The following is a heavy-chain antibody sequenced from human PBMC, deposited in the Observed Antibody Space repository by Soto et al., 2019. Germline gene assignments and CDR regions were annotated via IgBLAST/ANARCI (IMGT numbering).Heavy chain of an antibody. Sequence: GGSLRLSCAASGFTFRTYWMSWVRQAPGKGLEWVASIKSDGSEKYYVDSVKGRVTISRDNAKNSLYLQTNSLRAEDTAVYYCAKDSRSAFDIWGQGTMVTVSS. CDR2: IKSDGSEK. V-gene: IGHV3-7*05. CDR3: AKDSRSAFDI. J-gene: IGHJ3*02. CDR1: GFTFRTYW.